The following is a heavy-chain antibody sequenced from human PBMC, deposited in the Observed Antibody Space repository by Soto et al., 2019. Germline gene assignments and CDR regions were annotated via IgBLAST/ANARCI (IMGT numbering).Heavy chain of an antibody. V-gene: IGHV4-34*01. Sequence: SETPSLTCSVYGGSFSGYYWSWIRQPPGKGLEWIGEINHSGSTNYNPSLKSRVTISVDTSKNQFSLKLSSVTAADTAVYYCARGLRAAAGTPFDYWGQGTLVTVSS. D-gene: IGHD6-13*01. J-gene: IGHJ4*02. CDR1: GGSFSGYY. CDR2: INHSGST. CDR3: ARGLRAAAGTPFDY.